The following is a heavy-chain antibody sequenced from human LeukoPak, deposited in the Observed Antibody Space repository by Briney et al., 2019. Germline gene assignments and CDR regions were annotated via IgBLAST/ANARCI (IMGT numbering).Heavy chain of an antibody. CDR2: IYYSGST. V-gene: IGHV4-59*01. J-gene: IGHJ4*02. D-gene: IGHD3-9*01. CDR1: GGSISSYY. Sequence: SETLSLTCTVPGGSISSYYWSWIRQPPGKGLEWIGYIYYSGSTNYNPSLKSRVTISVDTSKNQFSLKLSSVTTADTAVYYCARVIRYFDWSNIERYYFDYWGQGTLVTVSS. CDR3: ARVIRYFDWSNIERYYFDY.